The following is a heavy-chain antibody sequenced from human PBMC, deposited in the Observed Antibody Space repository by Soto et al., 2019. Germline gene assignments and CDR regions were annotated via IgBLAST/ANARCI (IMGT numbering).Heavy chain of an antibody. V-gene: IGHV3-15*01. CDR2: IKSKTDGGTT. D-gene: IGHD4-17*01. CDR3: TTDYGDYGGAFDI. Sequence: GGSLRLSCAASGFTFSNALMSWVRQAPGKGLEWVGRIKSKTDGGTTDYAAPVKGRFTISRDDSKNTLYLQMNSLKTEDTAVYYCTTDYGDYGGAFDIWGQGTMVTVSS. CDR1: GFTFSNAL. J-gene: IGHJ3*02.